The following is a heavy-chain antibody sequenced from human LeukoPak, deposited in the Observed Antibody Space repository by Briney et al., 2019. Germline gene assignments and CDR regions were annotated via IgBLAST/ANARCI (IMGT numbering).Heavy chain of an antibody. J-gene: IGHJ5*02. Sequence: NPSETLSLTCTVSGGSISSSSYYWGWIRQPPGKGLEWIGSIYYSGSTYYNPSLKSRVTISVDTSKNQFSLKLSSVTAADTAVYYCARGRGVIRGGSWFDPWGQGTLVTVSS. CDR1: GGSISSSSYY. V-gene: IGHV4-39*07. CDR2: IYYSGST. D-gene: IGHD3-10*01. CDR3: ARGRGVIRGGSWFDP.